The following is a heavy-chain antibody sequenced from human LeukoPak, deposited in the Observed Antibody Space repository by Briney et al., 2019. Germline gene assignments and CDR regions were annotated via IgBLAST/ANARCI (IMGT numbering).Heavy chain of an antibody. J-gene: IGHJ4*02. CDR2: IYSGGST. V-gene: IGHV3-53*01. CDR1: GFTVSGYG. Sequence: GGSLRLSCAASGFTVSGYGMNWVRQAPGKGLEWVSVIYSGGSTYYADSVKGRFTISRDNSKNTLYLQMNTLRAEDTAVYYCARASGYSGYDPFDYWGQGTLVTVSS. D-gene: IGHD5-12*01. CDR3: ARASGYSGYDPFDY.